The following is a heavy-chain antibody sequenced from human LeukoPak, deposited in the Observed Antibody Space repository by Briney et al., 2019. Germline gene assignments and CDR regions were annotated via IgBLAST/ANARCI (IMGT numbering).Heavy chain of an antibody. D-gene: IGHD1-1*01. CDR3: ARGEKLDTFYGMDV. J-gene: IGHJ6*02. V-gene: IGHV3-30-3*01. CDR2: ISYDGSNK. Sequence: GGSLRLSCAASGFTFSSYAMHWVRQAPGKGLEWVAVISYDGSNKYYADSVKGRFTISGDNSKNTLYLQMNSLRAEDTAVYYCARGEKLDTFYGMDVWGQGTTVTVSS. CDR1: GFTFSSYA.